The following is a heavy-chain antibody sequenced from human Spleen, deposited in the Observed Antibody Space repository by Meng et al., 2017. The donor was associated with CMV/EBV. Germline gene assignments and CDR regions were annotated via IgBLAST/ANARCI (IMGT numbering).Heavy chain of an antibody. CDR3: ARSPSILVGHSEIDL. Sequence: SVKVSCKASENTFNYFGLSWVRQAPGQGLEWMGTFIPLINTPEYARKFQGRVTITADKSSTTTHLELTSLTSGDTAVYYCARSPSILVGHSEIDLWGQGTLVTVSS. CDR2: FIPLINTP. J-gene: IGHJ5*02. D-gene: IGHD3-22*01. CDR1: ENTFNYFG. V-gene: IGHV1-69*04.